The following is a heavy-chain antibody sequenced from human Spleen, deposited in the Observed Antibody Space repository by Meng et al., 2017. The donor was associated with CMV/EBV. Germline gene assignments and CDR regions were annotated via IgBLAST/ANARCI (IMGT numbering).Heavy chain of an antibody. V-gene: IGHV3-23*03. Sequence: GGSLRLSCAASGFTVSSHGMTWVRQAPGKGLEWVSIVYRDGSTTYHADSVKGRFTISRDNSKNTLSLQANNLRADDTAIYYCVKGTYYDERGFDFWGQGTLVTVSS. CDR3: VKGTYYDERGFDF. CDR2: VYRDGSTT. D-gene: IGHD3-3*01. J-gene: IGHJ4*02. CDR1: GFTVSSHG.